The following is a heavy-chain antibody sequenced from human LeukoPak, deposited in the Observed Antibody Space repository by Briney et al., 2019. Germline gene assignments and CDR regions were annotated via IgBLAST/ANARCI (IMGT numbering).Heavy chain of an antibody. V-gene: IGHV4-34*01. J-gene: IGHJ5*02. D-gene: IGHD3-10*01. CDR2: INHSGST. Sequence: SETLSLTCTVSGGSFRSYYWSWIRQPPGKGLEWIGEINHSGSTNYNPSLKSRVTISVDTSKNQFSLKLSSVTAADTAVYYCARHIYYGSGSYYKSPRWFDPWGQGTLVTVSS. CDR3: ARHIYYGSGSYYKSPRWFDP. CDR1: GGSFRSYY.